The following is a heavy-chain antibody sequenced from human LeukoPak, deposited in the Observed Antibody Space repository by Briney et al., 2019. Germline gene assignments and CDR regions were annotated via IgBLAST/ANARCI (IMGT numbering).Heavy chain of an antibody. V-gene: IGHV3-30*04. CDR3: ARDLGQYYDTSDNWFDP. Sequence: QSGGSLRLSCAASGFTFTNYAMHWVRQAPGKGLEWVAVISYDETNKYYEDSVKGRFTISRDSSKNTLYLQMSSLRDEDTAVYYCARDLGQYYDTSDNWFDPWGQGTLVTVSS. D-gene: IGHD3-22*01. CDR2: ISYDETNK. J-gene: IGHJ5*02. CDR1: GFTFTNYA.